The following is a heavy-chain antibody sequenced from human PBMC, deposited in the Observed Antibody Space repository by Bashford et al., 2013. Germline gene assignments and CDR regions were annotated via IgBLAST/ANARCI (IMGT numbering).Heavy chain of an antibody. Sequence: SVKVSCKASGGTFSSYAISWVRQAPGQGLEWMGGIIPIFGTANYAQKFQGRVTITADESTSTAYMELSSLRSEDTAVYYCASVLRFLGYYYMDVWGKGTTVTVSS. CDR2: IIPIFGTA. CDR1: GGTFSSYA. J-gene: IGHJ6*03. D-gene: IGHD3-3*01. V-gene: IGHV1-69*13. CDR3: ASVLRFLGYYYMDV.